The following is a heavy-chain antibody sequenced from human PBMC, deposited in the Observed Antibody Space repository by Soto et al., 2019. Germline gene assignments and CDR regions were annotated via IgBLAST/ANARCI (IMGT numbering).Heavy chain of an antibody. J-gene: IGHJ4*02. V-gene: IGHV4-34*01. CDR1: GGSFSGYY. D-gene: IGHD3-10*01. CDR2: INHSGST. CDR3: ARGSSGITMVQGVQIYFDY. Sequence: SETLSLTCAVYGGSFSGYYWSWIRQPPGKGLEWIGEINHSGSTNYNPSLKSRVTISVDTSKNQFSLKLSSVTAADTAVYYCARGSSGITMVQGVQIYFDYWGQGTLVTVSS.